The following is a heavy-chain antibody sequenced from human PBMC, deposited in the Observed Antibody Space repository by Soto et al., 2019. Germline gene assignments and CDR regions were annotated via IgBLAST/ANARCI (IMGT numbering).Heavy chain of an antibody. CDR2: IHDSGTV. D-gene: IGHD3-16*02. J-gene: IGHJ5*02. CDR1: GDSISDSY. V-gene: IGHV4-59*01. CDR3: ARETLYVAIDQ. Sequence: PSETLSLTCTVSGDSISDSYWSWIRQTPGKRLEWIGYIHDSGTVNYNPSLKSRVSMSMDTSKSQFSLRLSSVTAADTAVYYCARETLYVAIDQWGRGTLVTVS.